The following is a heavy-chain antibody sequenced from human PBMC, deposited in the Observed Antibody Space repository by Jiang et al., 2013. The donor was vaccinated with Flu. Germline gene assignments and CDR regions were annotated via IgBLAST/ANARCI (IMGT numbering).Heavy chain of an antibody. CDR2: INHSGST. D-gene: IGHD6-13*01. V-gene: IGHV4-34*01. Sequence: WIGEINHSGSTNYNPSLKSRVTISVDTSKNQFSLKLSSVTAADTAVYYCARLHAWYPFDPWGQGTLVTVSS. CDR3: ARLHAWYPFDP. J-gene: IGHJ5*02.